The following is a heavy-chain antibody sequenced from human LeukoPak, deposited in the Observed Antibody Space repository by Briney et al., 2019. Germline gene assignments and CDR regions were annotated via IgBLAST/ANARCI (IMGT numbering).Heavy chain of an antibody. CDR3: ARDPWDY. J-gene: IGHJ4*02. CDR1: GYTLTELS. V-gene: IGHV1-18*01. CDR2: ISAYNGNT. Sequence: ASVKVSCKVSGYTLTELSMHWVRQAPGQGLEWMGWISAYNGNTNYAQKLQGRVTMTTDTSTSTAYMELRSLRSDDTAVYYCARDPWDYWGQGTLVTVSS.